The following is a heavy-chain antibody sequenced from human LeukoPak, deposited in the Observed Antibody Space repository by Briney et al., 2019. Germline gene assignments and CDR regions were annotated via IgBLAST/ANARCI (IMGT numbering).Heavy chain of an antibody. CDR3: ARDTGYCSSTSCQPNWFDP. J-gene: IGHJ5*02. D-gene: IGHD2-2*01. V-gene: IGHV1-69*01. CDR1: GGTFSSYA. Sequence: ASVKVSCKASGGTFSSYAISWVRQAPGQGLEWTGGIIPIFGTANYAQKFQGRVTITADESTSTAYMELSSLRSEDTAVYYCARDTGYCSSTSCQPNWFDPWGQGTLVTVSS. CDR2: IIPIFGTA.